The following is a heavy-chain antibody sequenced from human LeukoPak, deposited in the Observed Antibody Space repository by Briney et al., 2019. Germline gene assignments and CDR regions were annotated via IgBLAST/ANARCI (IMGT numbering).Heavy chain of an antibody. V-gene: IGHV3-20*04. D-gene: IGHD3-22*01. CDR1: GFTLDDYG. CDR2: INWNGGST. Sequence: GGSLRLSCAVPGFTLDDYGMSWVRQAPGKGLEWVSGINWNGGSTGYADSVKGRFTISRDNAKNSLYLQMNSLRAEDTALYYCARDPIFSYDSSGYYFDYWGQGTLVTVSS. J-gene: IGHJ4*02. CDR3: ARDPIFSYDSSGYYFDY.